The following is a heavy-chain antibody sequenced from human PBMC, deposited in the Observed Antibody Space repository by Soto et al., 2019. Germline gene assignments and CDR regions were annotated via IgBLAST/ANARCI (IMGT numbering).Heavy chain of an antibody. D-gene: IGHD3-10*01. CDR1: GFTFSSYS. V-gene: IGHV3-23*01. CDR2: FRTGGDDGTT. Sequence: GGSLRLSCAASGFTFSSYSMSWVRQAPGKGPEWVSGFRTGGDDGTTYYADSVKGRFTISRDNSKNTLFLQMNSLRAEDTAIYYCAKKVNSGPGSQYFDYWGQGTLVTVSS. J-gene: IGHJ4*02. CDR3: AKKVNSGPGSQYFDY.